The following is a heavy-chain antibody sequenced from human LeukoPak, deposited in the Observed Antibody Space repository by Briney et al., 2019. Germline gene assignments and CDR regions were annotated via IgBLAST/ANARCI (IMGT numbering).Heavy chain of an antibody. J-gene: IGHJ6*02. CDR3: AREGFPPKISDFWSGLGPYYYYGMDV. D-gene: IGHD3-3*01. Sequence: ASVKVSYKASGYTFTSYGISWVRQAPGQGLEWMGIINPSGGSTSYTQKFQGRVTMTRDTSTSTVYMELSSLRSEDTAVYYCAREGFPPKISDFWSGLGPYYYYGMDVWGQGTTVTVSS. CDR1: GYTFTSYG. CDR2: INPSGGST. V-gene: IGHV1-46*01.